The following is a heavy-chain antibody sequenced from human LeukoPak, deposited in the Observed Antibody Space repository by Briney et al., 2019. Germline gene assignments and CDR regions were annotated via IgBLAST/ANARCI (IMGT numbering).Heavy chain of an antibody. J-gene: IGHJ4*02. CDR3: ARERSQEVVDY. D-gene: IGHD2-2*01. Sequence: ASVKVSCKASGYTFTSYAMHWVRQAPGQGLEWMGIINPSGGSTSYAQKFQGRVTMTRGTSSSTVYMELSSLRSEDTAVYYCARERSQEVVDYWGQGTLVTVSS. V-gene: IGHV1-46*01. CDR2: INPSGGST. CDR1: GYTFTSYA.